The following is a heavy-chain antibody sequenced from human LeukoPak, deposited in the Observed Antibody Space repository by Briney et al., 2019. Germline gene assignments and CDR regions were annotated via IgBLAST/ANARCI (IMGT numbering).Heavy chain of an antibody. CDR2: INAGGGST. V-gene: IGHV3-64*02. D-gene: IGHD6-13*01. CDR1: GFIFSNFD. Sequence: GGSLRLSCAASGFIFSNFDMHWVRQAPGKGLEYVSSINAGGGSTYYAASVKGRFTISRDAVKDTLYLQMGSVRIEDTAVYYCARDRDHSNNWYIFLDYWGQGTLVTVSS. CDR3: ARDRDHSNNWYIFLDY. J-gene: IGHJ4*02.